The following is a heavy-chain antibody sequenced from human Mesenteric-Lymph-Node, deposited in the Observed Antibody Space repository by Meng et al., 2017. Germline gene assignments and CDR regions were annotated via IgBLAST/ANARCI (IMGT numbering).Heavy chain of an antibody. J-gene: IGHJ3*02. V-gene: IGHV3-72*01. CDR1: GFTFSDHY. Sequence: GESLKISCTASGFTFSDHYMDWVRQAPGMGLEWVGRIRNKANGYTIEYAASVKGRFTISRDDSKNSLFLQMDSLKTEDTAVYYCAKDGYCSSTSCYSSKFGYAFDIWGQGTMVTVSS. CDR3: AKDGYCSSTSCYSSKFGYAFDI. D-gene: IGHD2-2*03. CDR2: IRNKANGYTI.